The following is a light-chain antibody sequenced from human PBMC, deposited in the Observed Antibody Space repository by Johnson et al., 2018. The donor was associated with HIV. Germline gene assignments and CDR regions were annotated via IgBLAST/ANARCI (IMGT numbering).Light chain of an antibody. J-gene: IGLJ1*01. CDR1: SSDIGNNY. V-gene: IGLV1-51*01. CDR2: DND. CDR3: ATWDRSLTIGGV. Sequence: QSLLTQPPSLSAAPGQKVTISCSGSSSDIGNNYVSWYQHLPGTAPKLLIYDNDKRPSGIPDRFSGSKSGTSAALGITGLQTGDEADYYCATWDRSLTIGGVVGTGTKVTVL.